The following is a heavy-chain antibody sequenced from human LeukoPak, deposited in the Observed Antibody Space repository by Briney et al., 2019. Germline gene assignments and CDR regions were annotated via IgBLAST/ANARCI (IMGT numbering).Heavy chain of an antibody. Sequence: GGSLRLSCAAPGFIFDNYAIHWVRHAPGKGLEWISLISGDGGSTFYADSVRGRFTISGDNTRKSLSLQMSSLRSEDTALYYCARESETSGWYDYWGQGTLVTVSS. V-gene: IGHV3-43*02. D-gene: IGHD6-19*01. CDR3: ARESETSGWYDY. CDR2: ISGDGGST. CDR1: GFIFDNYA. J-gene: IGHJ4*02.